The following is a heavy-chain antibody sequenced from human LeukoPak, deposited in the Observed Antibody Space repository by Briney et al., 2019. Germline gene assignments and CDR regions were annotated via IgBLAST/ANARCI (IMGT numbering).Heavy chain of an antibody. D-gene: IGHD2-15*01. J-gene: IGHJ3*02. CDR1: GYSFNTYW. V-gene: IGHV5-51*01. CDR2: IYPGDSDT. CDR3: ARGALGYCSGGTCNDAFDI. Sequence: GESLKISCKGSGYSFNTYWIGWVRQMPGKGLEWMGIIYPGDSDTTYSPSFQGQVTISADESISTAYLQWSSLKASDTAMYFCARGALGYCSGGTCNDAFDIWGQGTMVTVSS.